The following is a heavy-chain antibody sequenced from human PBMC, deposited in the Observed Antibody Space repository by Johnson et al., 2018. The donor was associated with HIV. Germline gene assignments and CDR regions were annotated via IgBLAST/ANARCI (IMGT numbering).Heavy chain of an antibody. Sequence: EQLVESGGGLIQPGGSLRLSCAAYGFTVSSNYMSWVRQAPGKGLEWVSVIYSGGSTYNADSVKGRFTISRDNSKNTLYLQMNSLRAEDTAVYYCARETDYGPPNAFDLWGQGTMVTVSS. CDR1: GFTVSSNY. V-gene: IGHV3-53*01. J-gene: IGHJ3*01. CDR2: IYSGGST. CDR3: ARETDYGPPNAFDL. D-gene: IGHD4-17*01.